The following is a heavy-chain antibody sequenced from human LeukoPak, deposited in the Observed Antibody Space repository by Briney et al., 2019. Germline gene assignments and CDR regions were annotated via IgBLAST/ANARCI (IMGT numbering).Heavy chain of an antibody. CDR2: ISSSSSYI. Sequence: PGGSLRLSCAASGFTFSSYSMNWVRQAPGKGLEWVSSISSSSSYIYYADSVKGRFTISGDNAKNSLYLQMNSLRAEDTAVYHCARGIYSGYDAPDYWGQGTLVTVSS. D-gene: IGHD5-12*01. V-gene: IGHV3-21*01. J-gene: IGHJ4*02. CDR3: ARGIYSGYDAPDY. CDR1: GFTFSSYS.